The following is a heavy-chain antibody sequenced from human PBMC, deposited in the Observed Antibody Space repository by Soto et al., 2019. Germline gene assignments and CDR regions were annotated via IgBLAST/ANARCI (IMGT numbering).Heavy chain of an antibody. J-gene: IGHJ3*02. CDR2: IIPIFGTA. Sequence: SVQVSCKASGGTFSSYAISWVRQAPGQGLEWMGGIIPIFGTANYAQKFQGRVTITADESTSTAYMELSSLRSEDTAVYYCARSEYCSSTSCYRAFDIWGQGTMVTVS. CDR1: GGTFSSYA. D-gene: IGHD2-2*01. CDR3: ARSEYCSSTSCYRAFDI. V-gene: IGHV1-69*13.